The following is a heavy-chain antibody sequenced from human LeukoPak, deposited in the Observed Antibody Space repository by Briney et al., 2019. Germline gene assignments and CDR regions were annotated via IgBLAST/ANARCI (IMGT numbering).Heavy chain of an antibody. Sequence: GGSLRLSCAASGFTLSSYAVLWVRQAPGKGLEWVAFISNDGSNEYYGDSVKGRFTISRDSSKSTLYLQMDSLRAEDTAVYHCARAMDGGNSDYYFDYWGQGTLVTVSS. V-gene: IGHV3-30*04. CDR3: ARAMDGGNSDYYFDY. CDR1: GFTLSSYA. CDR2: ISNDGSNE. J-gene: IGHJ4*02. D-gene: IGHD4-23*01.